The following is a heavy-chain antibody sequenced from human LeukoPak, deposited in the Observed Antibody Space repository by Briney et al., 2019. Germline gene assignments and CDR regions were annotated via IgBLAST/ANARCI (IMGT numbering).Heavy chain of an antibody. D-gene: IGHD3-3*01. Sequence: SETLSLTCAVYGGSSSGYYWTWIRQPPGKGLEWIGEINHSGSTNYNPSLKSRVTISVDTSKSQFSLKLSSVTAADTAVYYSATAGGHYDFWSGYYTTYYYMDGWGKGTTVTVYS. CDR3: ATAGGHYDFWSGYYTTYYYMDG. V-gene: IGHV4-34*01. CDR2: INHSGST. J-gene: IGHJ6*03. CDR1: GGSSSGYY.